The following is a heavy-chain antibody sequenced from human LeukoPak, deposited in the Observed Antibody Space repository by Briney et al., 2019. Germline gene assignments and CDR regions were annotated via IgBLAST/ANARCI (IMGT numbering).Heavy chain of an antibody. V-gene: IGHV3-66*04. CDR1: GLTVSNNY. CDR2: IYSDGST. D-gene: IGHD3-10*01. CDR3: ARHTYGVGMDV. J-gene: IGHJ6*02. Sequence: GGSLRLSCAGSGLTVSNNYMTWVRQAPGKGLEWVSIIYSDGSTYYADSVKGRFTISRDNSKNTLYLQMNSLRADDTAVYYCARHTYGVGMDVWGQGTTVTVSS.